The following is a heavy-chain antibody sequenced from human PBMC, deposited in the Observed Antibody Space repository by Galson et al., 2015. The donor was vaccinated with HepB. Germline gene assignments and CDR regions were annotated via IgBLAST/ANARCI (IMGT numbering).Heavy chain of an antibody. CDR2: ISSSSSYI. CDR3: AKGLGYCSSTSCESWFDP. V-gene: IGHV3-21*01. CDR1: GFTFSSYA. D-gene: IGHD2-2*01. J-gene: IGHJ5*02. Sequence: SLRLSCAAPGFTFSSYAMSWVRQAPGKGLEWVSSISSSSSYIYYADSVKGRFTISRDNAKNSLYLQINSLRAEDTAVYYCAKGLGYCSSTSCESWFDPWGQGTLVTVSS.